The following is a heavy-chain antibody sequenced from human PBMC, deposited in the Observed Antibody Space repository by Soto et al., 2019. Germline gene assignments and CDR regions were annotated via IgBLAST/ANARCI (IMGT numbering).Heavy chain of an antibody. Sequence: QVQLVESGGGVVQPGRSLRLSCAASGFTFSSYGMHWVRQAPGKGLEWVAVIWYDGRNKYYADSVKGRFTISRDNSKNTLYLQMNSLRGKDTAVDYCARDREYGDFVLDFWGQGTLVTVSS. CDR3: ARDREYGDFVLDF. V-gene: IGHV3-33*01. CDR2: IWYDGRNK. J-gene: IGHJ4*02. CDR1: GFTFSSYG. D-gene: IGHD4-17*01.